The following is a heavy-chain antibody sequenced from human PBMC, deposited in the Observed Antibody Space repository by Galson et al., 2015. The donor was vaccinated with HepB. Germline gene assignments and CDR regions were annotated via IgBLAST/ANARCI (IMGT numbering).Heavy chain of an antibody. Sequence: SLRLSCAASGFIFSDYSMNWVRQAPGKGLEWLSFISSSGSNIFYADSVKGRFTISRVDSKNTLYLHMNSLRPEDTAVYYCATERSTSGSYYFDNWGQGTLVTVSS. J-gene: IGHJ4*02. CDR3: ATERSTSGSYYFDN. CDR1: GFIFSDYS. CDR2: ISSSGSNI. D-gene: IGHD1-26*01. V-gene: IGHV3-21*01.